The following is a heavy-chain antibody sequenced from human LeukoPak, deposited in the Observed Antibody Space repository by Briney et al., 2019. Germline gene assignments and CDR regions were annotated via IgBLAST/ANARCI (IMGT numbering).Heavy chain of an antibody. CDR3: AKGDSSGYYHYYYGMDV. Sequence: GGSLRLSCAASGFTFSSYAMSWVRPAPGKGLEWVSAISGSGGSTYYADSVKGRFTISRDNSKNTLYLQMNSLRAEDTAVYYCAKGDSSGYYHYYYGMDVWGQGTTVTVSS. CDR2: ISGSGGST. CDR1: GFTFSSYA. D-gene: IGHD3-22*01. V-gene: IGHV3-23*01. J-gene: IGHJ6*02.